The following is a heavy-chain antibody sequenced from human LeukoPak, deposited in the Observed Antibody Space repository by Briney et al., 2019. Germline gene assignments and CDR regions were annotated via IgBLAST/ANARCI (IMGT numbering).Heavy chain of an antibody. CDR1: GGSFRNYY. CDR3: ARGPDFYDSSGYYPI. CDR2: INHSGST. D-gene: IGHD3-22*01. Sequence: PSETLSLTCAVYGGSFRNYYWSWIRQPPGKGLEWIGEINHSGSTKYNPSLKSRVTISVDRSKNQFSLKLSSVTAADTAVYYCARGPDFYDSSGYYPIWDQGTLATVTS. V-gene: IGHV4-34*01. J-gene: IGHJ4*02.